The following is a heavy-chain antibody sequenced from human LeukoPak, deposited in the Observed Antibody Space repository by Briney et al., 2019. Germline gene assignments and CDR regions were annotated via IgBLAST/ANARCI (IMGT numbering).Heavy chain of an antibody. Sequence: PGGSLRLSCAASGFTFSNDWMRWVRQAPGKGLEWVGRINSKTDGGITDYAARVKGKFTISRDDSINTLYLQMNSLKTEDTAVYYCTTRQALCSSGWYLNDYWGQGTLVTVSS. CDR1: GFTFSNDW. V-gene: IGHV3-15*01. J-gene: IGHJ4*02. CDR2: INSKTDGGIT. CDR3: TTRQALCSSGWYLNDY. D-gene: IGHD6-19*01.